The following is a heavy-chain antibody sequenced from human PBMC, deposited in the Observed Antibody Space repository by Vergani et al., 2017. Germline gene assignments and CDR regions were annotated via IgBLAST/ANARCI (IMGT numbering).Heavy chain of an antibody. D-gene: IGHD3-10*01. V-gene: IGHV1-69*04. CDR3: AKTYYYGSGSLNDDAFDI. J-gene: IGHJ3*02. Sequence: QVQLVQSGAEVKKPGSSVKVSCKASGGTFSSYAISWVRQAPGQGLEWMGRIIPILGIANYAQKFQGRVTITADKSTSTAYMELSSLRSEDTAVYYCAKTYYYGSGSLNDDAFDIWGQGTMVTVSS. CDR2: IIPILGIA. CDR1: GGTFSSYA.